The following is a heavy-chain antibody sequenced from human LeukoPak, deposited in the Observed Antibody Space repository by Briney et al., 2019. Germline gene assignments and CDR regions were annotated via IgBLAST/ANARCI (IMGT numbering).Heavy chain of an antibody. V-gene: IGHV4-4*07. Sequence: SETLSLTCTVSGGSISSYYWSWIRQPAGKGLEWIGRIYTSGSTNYNPSLKSRVTMSVDTSKNQFSLKLSSVTAADTAVYYCARVRMVTAIDYWYFDLWGRGTLVTASS. CDR3: ARVRMVTAIDYWYFDL. CDR2: IYTSGST. CDR1: GGSISSYY. D-gene: IGHD2-21*02. J-gene: IGHJ2*01.